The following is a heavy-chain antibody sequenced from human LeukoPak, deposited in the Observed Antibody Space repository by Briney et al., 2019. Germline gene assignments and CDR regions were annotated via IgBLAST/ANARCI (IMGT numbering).Heavy chain of an antibody. CDR1: GFTFSSYS. J-gene: IGHJ6*02. CDR3: ARGGHPNSGWNYYYYYGMDV. CDR2: ISSSSSTI. D-gene: IGHD6-19*01. Sequence: GGSLRLSCAASGFTFSSYSMNWVRQAPGKGLEWVSYISSSSSTIYYADSVKGRFTISRDNAKNSLYLQMNSLRAEDTGVYYCARGGHPNSGWNYYYYYGMDVWGQGTTVTVSS. V-gene: IGHV3-48*01.